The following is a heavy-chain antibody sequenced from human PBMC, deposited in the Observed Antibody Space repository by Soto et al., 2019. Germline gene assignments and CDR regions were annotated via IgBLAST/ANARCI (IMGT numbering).Heavy chain of an antibody. D-gene: IGHD4-4*01. CDR3: VREYSIGTNRYYYYGMDV. Sequence: PGGSLRLSCAASGFTFSSYGMHWVRQAPGKGLEWVEVIWYDGSNKYYADLVKGRFTISRDNSKNTLYLQMNSLRAEDTAVYYFVREYSIGTNRYYYYGMDVWGQGTTVTVSS. CDR2: IWYDGSNK. V-gene: IGHV3-33*01. J-gene: IGHJ6*02. CDR1: GFTFSSYG.